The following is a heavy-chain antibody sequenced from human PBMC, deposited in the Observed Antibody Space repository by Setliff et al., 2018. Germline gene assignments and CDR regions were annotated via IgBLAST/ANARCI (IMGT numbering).Heavy chain of an antibody. CDR3: ARDRITIFGVVIPFDY. V-gene: IGHV4-39*07. Sequence: SETLSLTCTVSGGSISSSSYYWGWVRQPPGKGLEWVATIKHGGTTYYNPSLKSRVTISVDTSKNQFSLKLSSATAADTAVYYCARDRITIFGVVIPFDYWGQGTLVTVSS. J-gene: IGHJ4*02. D-gene: IGHD3-3*01. CDR2: IKHGGTT. CDR1: GGSISSSSYY.